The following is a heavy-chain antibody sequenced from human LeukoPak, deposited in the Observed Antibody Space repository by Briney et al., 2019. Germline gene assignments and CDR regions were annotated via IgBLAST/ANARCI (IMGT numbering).Heavy chain of an antibody. CDR3: AKEQIAAADYFDY. CDR2: IRYDGSNK. D-gene: IGHD6-13*01. J-gene: IGHJ4*02. Sequence: GGSLRLSCAASGFTFSSYGMHWVRQAPGKGLEWVAFIRYDGSNKYYADSVKGRFTISRDNSKNALYLQMNSLRAEDTAVYYCAKEQIAAADYFDYWGQGTLVTVSS. CDR1: GFTFSSYG. V-gene: IGHV3-30*02.